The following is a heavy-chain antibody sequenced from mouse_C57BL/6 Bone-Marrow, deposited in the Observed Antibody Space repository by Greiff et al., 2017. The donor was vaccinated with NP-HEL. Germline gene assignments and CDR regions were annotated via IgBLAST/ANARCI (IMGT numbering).Heavy chain of an antibody. Sequence: VKLVESGAELARPGASVKMSCKASGYTFTSYTMHWVKQRPGQGLEWIGYINPSSGYTKYNQKFKDKATLTADKSSSTAYMQLSSLTSEDSAVYYCAREAWFAYWGQGTLVTVSA. J-gene: IGHJ3*01. CDR1: GYTFTSYT. CDR3: AREAWFAY. CDR2: INPSSGYT. V-gene: IGHV1-4*01.